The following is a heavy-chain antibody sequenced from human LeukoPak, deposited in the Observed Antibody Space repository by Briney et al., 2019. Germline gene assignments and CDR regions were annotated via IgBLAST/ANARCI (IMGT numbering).Heavy chain of an antibody. J-gene: IGHJ6*02. CDR2: ISYDGRNK. CDR1: GFTFSSYG. CDR3: AKEEGTTIFGVVIKDYYYSYGMDV. Sequence: SGGSLTLSCAASGFTFSSYGMHWVRQAPGKGLEWVAAISYDGRNKYYADTVKGRFTISRDNSKNTLYLQMNSLRAEDTAVYYCAKEEGTTIFGVVIKDYYYSYGMDVWGQGTTVTVSS. V-gene: IGHV3-30*18. D-gene: IGHD3-3*01.